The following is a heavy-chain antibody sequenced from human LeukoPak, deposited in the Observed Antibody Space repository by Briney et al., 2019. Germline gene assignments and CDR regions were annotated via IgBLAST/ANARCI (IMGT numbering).Heavy chain of an antibody. CDR2: SHYSGST. CDR1: GGSISSHY. Sequence: SETLSLTCTVSGGSISSHYWSWIRQPPGKGLEWIGYSHYSGSTNYNPSLKSRVTISVDTSKNQFSLKLSSVTAADTAVYYCARQGGGGYAVDYWGQGTLVTVSS. D-gene: IGHD5-12*01. V-gene: IGHV4-59*08. CDR3: ARQGGGGYAVDY. J-gene: IGHJ4*02.